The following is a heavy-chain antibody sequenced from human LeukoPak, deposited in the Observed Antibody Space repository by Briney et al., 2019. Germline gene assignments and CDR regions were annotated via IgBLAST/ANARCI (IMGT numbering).Heavy chain of an antibody. CDR2: ISYDGSNK. Sequence: GRSLRLSCAASRFTFSNSAMHWVRKAPGKGLECVAVISYDGSNKYYTDSVKGRFSISRDNSKNTLYLQMNSLRAEDTAVYYCASSPAVAGTRAFDYWGQGTLVTVSS. CDR1: RFTFSNSA. J-gene: IGHJ4*02. D-gene: IGHD6-19*01. CDR3: ASSPAVAGTRAFDY. V-gene: IGHV3-30-3*01.